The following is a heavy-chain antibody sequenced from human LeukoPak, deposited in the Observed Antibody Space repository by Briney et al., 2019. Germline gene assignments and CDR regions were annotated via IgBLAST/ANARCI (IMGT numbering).Heavy chain of an antibody. V-gene: IGHV4-30-4*01. D-gene: IGHD3-10*01. J-gene: IGHJ6*03. CDR2: IKPSGRT. Sequence: SQTLSLTCTVSGGSINSGNFYWSWIRQTPGKGLEWIGEIKPSGRTNYNPSLESRVTISVDTSKNHFSLKLSSVTAADTAVYYCARRDYLDHFYYIDVWDKGNTVTVSS. CDR3: ARRDYLDHFYYIDV. CDR1: GGSINSGNFY.